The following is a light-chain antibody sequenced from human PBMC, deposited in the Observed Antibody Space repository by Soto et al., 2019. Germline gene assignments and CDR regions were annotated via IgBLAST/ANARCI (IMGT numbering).Light chain of an antibody. CDR2: GAS. Sequence: EVGMTQSTATLSVSPGERVALSCRASQSISINLAWIQQKPGQGPRLLMIGASTRATGVPDRFSGSGSGTEFTLTINSLQSDDFATYYCQQYDKSPPWTFGQGTKVDNK. CDR3: QQYDKSPPWT. J-gene: IGKJ1*01. V-gene: IGKV3-15*01. CDR1: QSISIN.